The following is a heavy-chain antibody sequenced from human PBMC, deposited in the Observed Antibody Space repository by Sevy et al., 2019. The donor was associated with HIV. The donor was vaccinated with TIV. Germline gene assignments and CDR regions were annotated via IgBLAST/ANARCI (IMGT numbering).Heavy chain of an antibody. CDR3: VKEGGGEGGDH. V-gene: IGHV3-30*02. J-gene: IGHJ4*02. CDR2: IQYDGSNK. Sequence: GGSLRLSCAASGFSFSSYGMHWVRQAPGKGLEWMSYIQYDGSNKDYADSVKGRFTISRDNSKNTLYLQMNSLRVEDAAVFYCVKEGGGEGGDHWGQGTLVTVSS. CDR1: GFSFSSYG. D-gene: IGHD2-21*01.